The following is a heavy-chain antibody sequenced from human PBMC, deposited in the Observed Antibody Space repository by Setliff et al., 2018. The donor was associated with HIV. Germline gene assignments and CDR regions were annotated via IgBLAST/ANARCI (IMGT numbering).Heavy chain of an antibody. D-gene: IGHD3-16*01. J-gene: IGHJ1*01. CDR2: LWRDEIGE. CDR1: GFTFSDYS. Sequence: PGGSLRLSCAASGFTFSDYSFIWARQAPGKGLEWVSLLWRDEIGEYYADSVKGRFSISRDRSRNTVSLQMSSLRVEDTAMYYCGNKGGQVWGPGTQVTVSS. CDR3: GNKGGQV. V-gene: IGHV3-33*08.